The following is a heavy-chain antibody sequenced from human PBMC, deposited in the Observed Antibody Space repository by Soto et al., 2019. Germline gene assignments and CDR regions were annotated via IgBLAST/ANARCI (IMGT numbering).Heavy chain of an antibody. CDR2: ISSSSSYI. V-gene: IGHV3-21*01. J-gene: IGHJ6*02. D-gene: IGHD5-12*01. CDR3: ARDRVSYGGYESSRYYYGMDV. CDR1: GFTFSSYS. Sequence: EVQLVESGGGLVKPGGSLRLSCAASGFTFSSYSMNWVRQAPGKGLEWVSSISSSSSYIYYADSVKGRFTISRDNAKNSLYLQMNSLRAEDTAVYYCARDRVSYGGYESSRYYYGMDVWGQGTTVTVSS.